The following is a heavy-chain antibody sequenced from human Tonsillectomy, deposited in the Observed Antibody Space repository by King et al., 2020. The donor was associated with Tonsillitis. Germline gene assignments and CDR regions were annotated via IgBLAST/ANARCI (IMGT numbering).Heavy chain of an antibody. D-gene: IGHD3-22*01. CDR3: ARDRYYDSSGYIYYYYGMDV. V-gene: IGHV3-53*01. CDR2: IYNSGNT. Sequence: VQLVESGGGLIQPGGSLRLSCAASGFTVSSNYMSWVRQAPGKGLEWVSVIYNSGNTYYADSVKGRFTISRDNSKNTLYLQMNSLRAEDTAVYYCARDRYYDSSGYIYYYYGMDVWGQGNTVTVSS. J-gene: IGHJ6*02. CDR1: GFTVSSNY.